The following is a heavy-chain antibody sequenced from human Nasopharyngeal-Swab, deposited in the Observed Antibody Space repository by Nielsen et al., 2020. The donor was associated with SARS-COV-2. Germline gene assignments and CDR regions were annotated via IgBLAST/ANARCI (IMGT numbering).Heavy chain of an antibody. CDR3: ARDLDDNFGQYYDYYGLDV. V-gene: IGHV3-33*01. CDR2: IWYDGTET. Sequence: GESLKISCAAPGFPFSSHGMHWVRQAPGKGLEWVAVIWYDGTETFDVDSVKGRFTISRDNSKNMLYLQMNDLRVEDTAVYYCARDLDDNFGQYYDYYGLDVWGQGTTVTVSS. J-gene: IGHJ6*02. D-gene: IGHD3/OR15-3a*01. CDR1: GFPFSSHG.